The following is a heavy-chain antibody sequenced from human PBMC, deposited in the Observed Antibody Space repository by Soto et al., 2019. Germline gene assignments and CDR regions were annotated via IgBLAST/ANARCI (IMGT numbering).Heavy chain of an antibody. Sequence: SVKVSCKASGGTFSSYAISWVRQAPGQGLEWMGGIIPIFGTANYAQKFQGRVTITADESTSTAYMELSSLRSEDTAVYYCAREGLGYCTNGVCPSYYYYGMDVWGQGTTVTVSS. CDR2: IIPIFGTA. J-gene: IGHJ6*02. D-gene: IGHD2-8*01. V-gene: IGHV1-69*13. CDR1: GGTFSSYA. CDR3: AREGLGYCTNGVCPSYYYYGMDV.